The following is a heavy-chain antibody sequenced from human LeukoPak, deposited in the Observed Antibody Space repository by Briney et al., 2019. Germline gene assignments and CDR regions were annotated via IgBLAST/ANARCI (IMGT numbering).Heavy chain of an antibody. J-gene: IGHJ4*02. Sequence: ASVKVSCKGSGCIYTSYAMHWVGQARGQRLAWMGLINSDKGNTQYSQKFQGTVTITRDTPASTAYMELSSLRSEDTAVYYCARATRTNCSSTSCYPVFDYWGQATLVTVSS. V-gene: IGHV1-3*01. CDR3: ARATRTNCSSTSCYPVFDY. D-gene: IGHD2-2*01. CDR2: INSDKGNT. CDR1: GCIYTSYA.